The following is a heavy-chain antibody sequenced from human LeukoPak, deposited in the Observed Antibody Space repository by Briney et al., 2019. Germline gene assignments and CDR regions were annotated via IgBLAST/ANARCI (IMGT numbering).Heavy chain of an antibody. CDR3: AKDGVRVRIYDFWSGYYNSWGYFDY. V-gene: IGHV3-43D*03. J-gene: IGHJ4*02. CDR1: GFTFDDYA. Sequence: GGSLRLSCAASGFTFDDYAMHWVRQAPGKGLEWVSLISWDGGSTYYADSVNGRFTISRDNSKNSLYLQMNSLRAEDTALYYCAKDGVRVRIYDFWSGYYNSWGYFDYWGQGTLVTVSS. CDR2: ISWDGGST. D-gene: IGHD3-3*01.